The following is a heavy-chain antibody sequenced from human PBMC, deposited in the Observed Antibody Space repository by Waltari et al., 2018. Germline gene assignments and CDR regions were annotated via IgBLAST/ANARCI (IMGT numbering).Heavy chain of an antibody. J-gene: IGHJ4*02. V-gene: IGHV3-23*01. D-gene: IGHD2-15*01. CDR3: AKEVVVVVAATTDY. Sequence: EVQLLESGGGLVQPGGSLRLSCAASGFTFSSYAMRWVRPAPGKGLEWVSAISGSGGSTYYADSVKGRFTISRDNSKNTLYLQMNSLRAEDTAVYYCAKEVVVVVAATTDYWGQGTLVTVSS. CDR1: GFTFSSYA. CDR2: ISGSGGST.